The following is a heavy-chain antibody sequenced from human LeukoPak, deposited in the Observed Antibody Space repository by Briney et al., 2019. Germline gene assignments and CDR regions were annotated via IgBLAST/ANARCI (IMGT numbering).Heavy chain of an antibody. CDR3: AREVGRPYYYYGMDV. V-gene: IGHV3-53*01. D-gene: IGHD2-2*01. J-gene: IGHJ6*04. Sequence: GGSLRLSCAASGFTVSSNYMSWVRQAPGKGLEWVSFIYSGGSTYYADSVKGRFTISRDNSKNTLYLQMNSLRAEDTAVYYCAREVGRPYYYYGMDVWGKGTTVTVSS. CDR2: IYSGGST. CDR1: GFTVSSNY.